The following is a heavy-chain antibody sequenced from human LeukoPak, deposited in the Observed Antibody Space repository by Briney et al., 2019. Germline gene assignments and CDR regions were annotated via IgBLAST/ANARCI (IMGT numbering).Heavy chain of an antibody. J-gene: IGHJ5*02. CDR1: GYTFTSYG. CDR2: ISANDGST. D-gene: IGHD2-2*01. V-gene: IGHV1-18*01. CDR3: ARGVVVHYTWFDP. Sequence: ASVKVSCKASGYTFTSYGISWVRQAPGQGLEWMGWISANDGSTNYTQKFQGRVTMTTDTSTSTAYMEIRNLRSDDTAVYYCARGVVVHYTWFDPWGQGTLVTVSS.